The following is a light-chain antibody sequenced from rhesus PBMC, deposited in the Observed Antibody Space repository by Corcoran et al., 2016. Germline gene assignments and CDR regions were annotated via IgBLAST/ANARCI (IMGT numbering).Light chain of an antibody. CDR1: QSIYKD. CDR3: QQYHNFPLT. Sequence: DIQMTQSPSSLSASVGDKVTITCRAIQSIYKDLSCYQQKQGKAPKPLNYYTSSLETGVPSRFSGSGSGTDYSLTISSLQPEDIATYYCQQYHNFPLTFGGGTKVEIK. V-gene: IGKV1-66*01. CDR2: YTS. J-gene: IGKJ4*01.